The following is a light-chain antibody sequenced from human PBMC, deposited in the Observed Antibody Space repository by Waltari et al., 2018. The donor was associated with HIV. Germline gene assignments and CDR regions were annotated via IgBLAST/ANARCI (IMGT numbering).Light chain of an antibody. Sequence: SVLTQPPSASGTPGQRVTISCSGSTSNIGSNYVFWYQHSPGTAPKLPIHRNNQRPSGVPDRFSGSTSGTSASLAISGLRSEDEADYYCVAWDDSLRGVLFGGGTKVAVL. CDR3: VAWDDSLRGVL. J-gene: IGLJ2*01. CDR1: TSNIGSNY. V-gene: IGLV1-47*01. CDR2: RNN.